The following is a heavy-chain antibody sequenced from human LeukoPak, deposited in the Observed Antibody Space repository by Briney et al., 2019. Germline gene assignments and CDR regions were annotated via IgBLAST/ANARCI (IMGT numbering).Heavy chain of an antibody. D-gene: IGHD4-17*01. CDR1: GYTFTSYV. CDR3: ARSPYGDYGYYYYYGMDV. V-gene: IGHV1-18*01. CDR2: ISAYNGNT. Sequence: ASVKVSCKASGYTFTSYVISWVRQAPGQGREGMGWISAYNGNTNYAQKLQGRVTMSTDTSTSTAYMELRSLRSDDTALYYCARSPYGDYGYYYYYGMDVWGQGTTVTVSS. J-gene: IGHJ6*02.